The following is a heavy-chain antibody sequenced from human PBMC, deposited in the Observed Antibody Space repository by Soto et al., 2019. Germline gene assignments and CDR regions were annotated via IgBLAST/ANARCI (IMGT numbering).Heavy chain of an antibody. CDR1: GGSISSSSYY. CDR3: ARQPYFGSGSNNWFDP. D-gene: IGHD3-10*01. Sequence: QLQLQESGPGLVKPSETLSLTCTVSGGSISSSSYYWGWIRQPPGKGLEWIGSIYYSGSTYYNPSLKSRVTISVDTSKTQFSLKLSSVTAADTAVYYCARQPYFGSGSNNWFDPWGQGTLVTVSS. CDR2: IYYSGST. J-gene: IGHJ5*02. V-gene: IGHV4-39*01.